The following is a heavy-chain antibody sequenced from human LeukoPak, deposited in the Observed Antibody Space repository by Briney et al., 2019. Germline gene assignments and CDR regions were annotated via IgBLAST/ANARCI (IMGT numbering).Heavy chain of an antibody. CDR3: AREDYYFDS. J-gene: IGHJ4*02. V-gene: IGHV4-34*01. CDR1: GGSVTAYY. CDR2: INHSRGT. Sequence: SETLSLTCSVYGGSVTAYYWSWIRQPPGKGLEWIGEINHSRGTKYNPSLESRVTILLDASKNEFSLNLNSVTAADTAVYYCAREDYYFDSWGQGTLVTVSS.